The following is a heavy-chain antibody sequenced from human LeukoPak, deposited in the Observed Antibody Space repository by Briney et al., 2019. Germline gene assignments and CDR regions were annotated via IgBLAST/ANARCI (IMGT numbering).Heavy chain of an antibody. CDR2: ISAYNGNT. CDR3: ARSYDILTGYYNGATAFDI. Sequence: GASVKVSCKASGYTFTSYGISWVRQAPGQGLEWSGWISAYNGNTNYAQKLQGRVTMTTETSTSTAYMELRSLRSDDTAVYSCARSYDILTGYYNGATAFDIWGQGTMVTVSS. D-gene: IGHD3-9*01. CDR1: GYTFTSYG. V-gene: IGHV1-18*01. J-gene: IGHJ3*02.